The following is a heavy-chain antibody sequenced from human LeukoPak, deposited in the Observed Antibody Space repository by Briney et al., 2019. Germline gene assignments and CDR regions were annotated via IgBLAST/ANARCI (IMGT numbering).Heavy chain of an antibody. CDR3: ARQRWRRFAVDY. D-gene: IGHD5-12*01. CDR2: INHSGST. CDR1: GGSFSGYY. J-gene: IGHJ4*02. Sequence: SETLSLTCAVYGGSFSGYYWSWIRQPPGKGLEWIGEINHSGSTNYNPSLKSRVTISIDTSKKQFSLKLSSVTAADTAVYYCARQRWRRFAVDYWGQGTLVTVSS. V-gene: IGHV4-34*01.